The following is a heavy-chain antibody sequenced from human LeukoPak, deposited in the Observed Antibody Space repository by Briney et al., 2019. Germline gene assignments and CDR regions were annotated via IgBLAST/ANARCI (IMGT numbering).Heavy chain of an antibody. V-gene: IGHV3-53*01. D-gene: IGHD5-18*01. CDR1: GFSVSSNY. Sequence: PRGSLRLSCAASGFSVSSNYMSWVRQAPGKGLEWVSGIHSGGSAYYADSVKGRFTISRDNSKNTLYLQMNSLRAEDTAVYYCARALYSYGYFDYWGQGTLVTVSS. J-gene: IGHJ4*02. CDR3: ARALYSYGYFDY. CDR2: IHSGGSA.